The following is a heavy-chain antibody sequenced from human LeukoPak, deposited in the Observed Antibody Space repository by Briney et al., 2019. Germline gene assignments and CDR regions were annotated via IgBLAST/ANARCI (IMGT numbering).Heavy chain of an antibody. V-gene: IGHV3-23*01. CDR1: GFTFSSYV. Sequence: GGSLRLSCAASGFTFSSYVMSWVRQAPGKGLEWVSAISGSGGSTYYADSVKGRFAISRDNSKNTLYLQMNSLRAEDTAVYYCAKRVVGAYTPYYYGMDVWGQGTTVTVSS. J-gene: IGHJ6*02. CDR2: ISGSGGST. D-gene: IGHD1-26*01. CDR3: AKRVVGAYTPYYYGMDV.